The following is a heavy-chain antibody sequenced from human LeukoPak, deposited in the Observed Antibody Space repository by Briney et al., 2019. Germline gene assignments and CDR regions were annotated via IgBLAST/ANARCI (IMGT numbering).Heavy chain of an antibody. J-gene: IGHJ3*02. CDR3: ARDVETTGDLAFDI. V-gene: IGHV1-18*01. D-gene: IGHD2-8*02. Sequence: ASVKVSCKASGYTFTSYGISWVRQAPGQGLEWMGWISAYNGNTNYAQKLQGRVTMTTDTSTSTTYMELRSLRSDDTAVYYCARDVETTGDLAFDIWGQGTMVTVSS. CDR2: ISAYNGNT. CDR1: GYTFTSYG.